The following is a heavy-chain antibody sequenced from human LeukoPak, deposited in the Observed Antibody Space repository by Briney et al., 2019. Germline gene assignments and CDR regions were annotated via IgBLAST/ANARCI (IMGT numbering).Heavy chain of an antibody. CDR3: ARTDTVIH. J-gene: IGHJ4*02. CDR2: TYYRSKWYN. Sequence: SQTLSLTCAISGDSVSTASNAWYWIRQSPSRGLEWLGRTYYRSKWYNDYAVSVKSRITINPDTSKNQFSLQLNSVTPEDTAVYYCARTDTVIHWGQGTLVTVSS. V-gene: IGHV6-1*01. D-gene: IGHD5-18*01. CDR1: GDSVSTASNA.